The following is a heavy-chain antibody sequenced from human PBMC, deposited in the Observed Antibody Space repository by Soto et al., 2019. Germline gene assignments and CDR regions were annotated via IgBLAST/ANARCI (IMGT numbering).Heavy chain of an antibody. CDR2: IIPIFGTA. J-gene: IGHJ4*02. CDR1: GGTFSSYA. CDR3: ARADTAMATLDY. Sequence: GASVKVSCKASGGTFSSYAISWVRQAPGQGLEWMGGIIPIFGTANYAQKFQGRVTITADESTSTAYMELSSQRSEDTAVYYCARADTAMATLDYWGQGTLVTVSS. D-gene: IGHD5-18*01. V-gene: IGHV1-69*13.